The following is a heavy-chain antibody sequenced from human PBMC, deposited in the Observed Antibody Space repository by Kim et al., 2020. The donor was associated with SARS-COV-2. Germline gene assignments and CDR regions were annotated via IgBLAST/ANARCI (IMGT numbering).Heavy chain of an antibody. V-gene: IGHV1-2*02. CDR1: GYTFTGYY. D-gene: IGHD3-10*01. CDR3: ARVKPQAMVRGVIIRAYYFDY. CDR2: INPNSGGT. Sequence: ASVKVSCKAPGYTFTGYYMHWVRQAPGQGLEWMGWINPNSGGTNYAQKFQGRVTMTRDTSISTAYMELSRLRSDDTAVYYCARVKPQAMVRGVIIRAYYFDYCGHGTLVTVSS. J-gene: IGHJ4*01.